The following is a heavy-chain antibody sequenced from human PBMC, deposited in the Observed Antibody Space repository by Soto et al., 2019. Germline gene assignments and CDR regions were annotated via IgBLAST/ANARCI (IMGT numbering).Heavy chain of an antibody. J-gene: IGHJ6*02. CDR1: GYSFTSDC. CDR3: ARFGITMVRGVSYYYYYGMDV. D-gene: IGHD3-10*01. V-gene: IGHV5-51*01. Sequence: GEALKISCTGSGYSFTSDCIGWVRQMPGKGLEWMGIIYPGDSDTRYSPSLQGQVTISADKSISTAYLQWSSRKASDPAMYYCARFGITMVRGVSYYYYYGMDVWGQGTTVTVSS. CDR2: IYPGDSDT.